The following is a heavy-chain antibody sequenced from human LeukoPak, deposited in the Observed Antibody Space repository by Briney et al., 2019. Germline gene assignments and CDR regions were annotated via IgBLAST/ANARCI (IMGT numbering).Heavy chain of an antibody. CDR1: GGSFSGYY. J-gene: IGHJ5*02. D-gene: IGHD6-13*01. V-gene: IGHV4-34*01. CDR2: INHSGST. Sequence: SETLSLTCAVYGGSFSGYYWSWIRQPPGKGLERIGEINHSGSTNYNPSLKSRVTISVDTSKNQFSLELNSVTAADTAVYYCARVFSSSCYSGIGGWFDPWGQGTLVTVSS. CDR3: ARVFSSSCYSGIGGWFDP.